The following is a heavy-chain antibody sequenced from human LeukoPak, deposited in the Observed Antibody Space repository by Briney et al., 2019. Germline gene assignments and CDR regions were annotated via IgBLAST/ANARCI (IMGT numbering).Heavy chain of an antibody. Sequence: GESLKISCKGSGYSFTDYWISWVRQMPGKGLEWMGIIYPDDSDTRYSPSFQGQVTISADKSMSTAYLQWSSLKASDTAMYYCARRRGRYSGDAFDIWGQGTMVTVSS. D-gene: IGHD1-26*01. CDR3: ARRRGRYSGDAFDI. J-gene: IGHJ3*02. CDR1: GYSFTDYW. CDR2: IYPDDSDT. V-gene: IGHV5-51*01.